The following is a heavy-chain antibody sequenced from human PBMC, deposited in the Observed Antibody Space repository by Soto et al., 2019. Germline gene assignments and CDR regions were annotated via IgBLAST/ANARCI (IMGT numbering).Heavy chain of an antibody. CDR2: INAGNGNT. CDR3: ARVRVGYFDSSGYSLFAY. CDR1: GYTFTSYA. V-gene: IGHV1-3*05. J-gene: IGHJ4*02. Sequence: QVQLVQSGAEEKKPGASVKVSCKASGYTFTSYAMHWVRQAPGQRLEWMGWINAGNGNTKYSQKFQGRVTITRDTSACTAYMELSSLRSEDTAVYYCARVRVGYFDSSGYSLFAYWGQGTLVTVSS. D-gene: IGHD3-22*01.